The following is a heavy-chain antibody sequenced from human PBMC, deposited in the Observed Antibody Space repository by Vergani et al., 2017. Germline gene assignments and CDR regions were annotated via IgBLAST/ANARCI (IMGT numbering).Heavy chain of an antibody. CDR3: AKEGGYSYNLEIDD. J-gene: IGHJ4*02. CDR2: ISGSGGST. V-gene: IGHV3-23*01. D-gene: IGHD5-18*01. CDR1: GFTFSSYA. Sequence: EVQLLESGGGLVQPGGSLRLSCAASGFTFSSYAMSWVRQAPGQGLEWVSAISGSGGSTYYADSVKGRFTISRDNSKNTLYLQMNSLRAEDTAVYYCAKEGGYSYNLEIDDWGQGTLVTVA.